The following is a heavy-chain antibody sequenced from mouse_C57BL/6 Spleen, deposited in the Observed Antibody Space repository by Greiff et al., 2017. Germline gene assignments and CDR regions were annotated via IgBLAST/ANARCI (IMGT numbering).Heavy chain of an antibody. D-gene: IGHD2-2*01. CDR2: IDPEDGDT. V-gene: IGHV14-1*01. CDR1: GFNIKDYY. CDR3: TTGYYGYDAYWYFDV. Sequence: VQLQQSGAELVRPGASVKLSCTASGFNIKDYYMHWVKQRPEQGLEWIGRIDPEDGDTEYDPKLQGKASMTAYTSSNTAYLQLISLTSEDTAVYYCTTGYYGYDAYWYFDVWGTGTTVTVSS. J-gene: IGHJ1*03.